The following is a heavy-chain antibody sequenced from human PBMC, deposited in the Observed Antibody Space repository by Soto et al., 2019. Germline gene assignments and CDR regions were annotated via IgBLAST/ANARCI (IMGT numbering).Heavy chain of an antibody. Sequence: SETLSLTCTVSGGSISSSSYYWGWIRQPPGKGLEWIGSIYYSGSTYYNPSLKSRVTISVDTSKNQFSLKLSSVTAADTAVYYCASGLFRSWELTEGIVFWGPGTLVTVSS. CDR3: ASGLFRSWELTEGIVF. CDR1: GGSISSSSYY. CDR2: IYYSGST. V-gene: IGHV4-39*01. J-gene: IGHJ4*02. D-gene: IGHD1-26*01.